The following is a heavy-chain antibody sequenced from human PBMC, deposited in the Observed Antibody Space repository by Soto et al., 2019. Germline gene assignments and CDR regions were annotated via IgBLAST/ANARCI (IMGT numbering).Heavy chain of an antibody. V-gene: IGHV4-4*07. CDR2: IYTSGST. Sequence: SETLSLTCTVSGGSISSYYWSWIRQPAGKGLEWIGRIYTSGSTNYNPSLKSRVTMSVDTSKNQFSLKLSSVTAADTAVYYCARGPTAVTHYYGMDVWGQGTTVTVSS. J-gene: IGHJ6*02. CDR1: GGSISSYY. CDR3: ARGPTAVTHYYGMDV.